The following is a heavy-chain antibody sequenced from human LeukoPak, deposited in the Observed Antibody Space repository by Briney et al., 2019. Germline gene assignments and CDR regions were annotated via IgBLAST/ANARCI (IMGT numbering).Heavy chain of an antibody. CDR3: ARDNWNYGSSMDV. CDR2: IGVAGDT. Sequence: PGGSLRLSCAASGFTLSSYDMHWVRQVTGKGLEWVSAIGVAGDTYYPGSVKGRFIITRENAKNSLYLQMNSLRVEDTAVYYCARDNWNYGSSMDVWGQGTTVTVSS. J-gene: IGHJ6*02. D-gene: IGHD1-7*01. CDR1: GFTLSSYD. V-gene: IGHV3-13*01.